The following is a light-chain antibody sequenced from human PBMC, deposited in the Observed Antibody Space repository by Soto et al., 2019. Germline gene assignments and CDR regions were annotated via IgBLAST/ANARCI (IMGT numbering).Light chain of an antibody. V-gene: IGKV3-15*01. CDR2: GAS. CDR1: QSVSSN. CDR3: QQYNNWPPT. Sequence: EIVMTQSPATLSVSPGARATLSCRASQSVSSNLAWYQQRPGQAPRLLIYGASTRATGISARFSGSRAGTEFTLTISRRQSEEFAVYYCQQYNNWPPTFGEGTRLEIK. J-gene: IGKJ5*01.